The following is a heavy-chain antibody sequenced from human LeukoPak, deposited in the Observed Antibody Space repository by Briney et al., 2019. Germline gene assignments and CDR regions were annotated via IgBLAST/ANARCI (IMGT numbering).Heavy chain of an antibody. Sequence: GRSLRLSCAASGFIFSYHGMHWIRHAPGKGLEWVAVIWNDGTNKYYADSVKGRFTNSRDNSKNTLYLQMNSLRAEDTATYYCARAVGDYGLFDYWGQGTLVTVSS. CDR1: GFIFSYHG. CDR2: IWNDGTNK. CDR3: ARAVGDYGLFDY. V-gene: IGHV3-33*01. J-gene: IGHJ4*02. D-gene: IGHD4-17*01.